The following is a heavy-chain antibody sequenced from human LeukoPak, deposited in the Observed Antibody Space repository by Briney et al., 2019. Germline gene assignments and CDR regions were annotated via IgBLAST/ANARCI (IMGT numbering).Heavy chain of an antibody. Sequence: ASVRVSCKASGYTFINNDINWVRQASGQGLEWMGWMNSKSGNTGYAQKFQGRVTMTRNTALSTAYMELTSLRSEDTAVYYCARGRVNSGWYVDYWGQGTLVAVSS. D-gene: IGHD6-19*01. V-gene: IGHV1-8*01. CDR2: MNSKSGNT. J-gene: IGHJ4*02. CDR3: ARGRVNSGWYVDY. CDR1: GYTFINND.